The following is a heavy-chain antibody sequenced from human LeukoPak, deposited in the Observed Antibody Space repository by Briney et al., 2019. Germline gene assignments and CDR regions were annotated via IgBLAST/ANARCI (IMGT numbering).Heavy chain of an antibody. CDR1: GDSINSYY. J-gene: IGHJ5*02. V-gene: IGHV4-59*01. D-gene: IGHD6-13*01. CDR3: ARALRQQLVTGWFDP. CDR2: IHHSGST. Sequence: SETLSLTCSVPGDSINSYYWSWIRQPPGKGLEWIGYIHHSGSTNYNPSLKSRVTISVDTSKNQFSLRLTSVTAADTAVYYCARALRQQLVTGWFDPWGQGTLVTVSS.